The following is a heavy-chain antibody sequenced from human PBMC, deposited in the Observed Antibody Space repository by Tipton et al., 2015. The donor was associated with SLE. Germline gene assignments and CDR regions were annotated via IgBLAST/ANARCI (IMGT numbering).Heavy chain of an antibody. CDR1: AGSISSSSYY. CDR3: ATSYDSSGSDY. D-gene: IGHD3-22*01. V-gene: IGHV4-39*01. CDR2: SYYRGGT. Sequence: TLSLTCTVSAGSISSSSYYWGWIRQPPGKGLEWVGRSYYRGGTYYNPSHKSRVTISVDTSKNQFSLKLSSVTAADTAVYYCATSYDSSGSDYWGQGTLVTVSS. J-gene: IGHJ4*02.